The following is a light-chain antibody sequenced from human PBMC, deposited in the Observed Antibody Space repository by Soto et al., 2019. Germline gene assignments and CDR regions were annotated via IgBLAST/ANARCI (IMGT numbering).Light chain of an antibody. Sequence: QSALTQPPSASGSPGQSVTISCTGTSSDIGGFNYVSWYQQHPGKAPKLMIYEVTKRPSGVPDRFSGSKSGNTASLTVSGLQAEDEGDYYCTSYAPYNTVVFGGGTKLTVL. CDR1: SSDIGGFNY. CDR3: TSYAPYNTVV. V-gene: IGLV2-8*01. J-gene: IGLJ2*01. CDR2: EVT.